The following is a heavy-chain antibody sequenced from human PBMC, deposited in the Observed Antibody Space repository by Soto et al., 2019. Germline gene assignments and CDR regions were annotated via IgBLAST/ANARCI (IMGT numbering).Heavy chain of an antibody. V-gene: IGHV3-21*01. CDR1: GFTFSSYS. Sequence: GGSLRLSCAASGFTFSSYSMNWVRQAPGKGLEWVSSISSSSSYIYYADSVKGRFTISRDNAKNSLYLQMNSLRAEDTAVYYCARDPRPVSYDYGHYWGQGTRVTVSS. CDR2: ISSSSSYI. J-gene: IGHJ4*02. D-gene: IGHD3-10*01. CDR3: ARDPRPVSYDYGHY.